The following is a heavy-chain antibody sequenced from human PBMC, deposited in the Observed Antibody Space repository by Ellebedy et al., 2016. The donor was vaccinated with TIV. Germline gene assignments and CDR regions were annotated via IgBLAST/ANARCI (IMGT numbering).Heavy chain of an antibody. CDR3: ARDAWGRDAFDI. CDR1: GDSITSSY. D-gene: IGHD7-27*01. J-gene: IGHJ3*02. Sequence: GSLRLXXSVSGDSITSSYWTWLRQPAGKGLEWIGRIYTRGDTNYNSSLKSRVAMSVDTSKEQFSLELTSVTAADTAVYYCARDAWGRDAFDIWGQGTMVTVSS. V-gene: IGHV4-4*07. CDR2: IYTRGDT.